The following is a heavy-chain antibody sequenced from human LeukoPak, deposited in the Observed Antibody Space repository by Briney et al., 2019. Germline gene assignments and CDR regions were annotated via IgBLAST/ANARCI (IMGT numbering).Heavy chain of an antibody. J-gene: IGHJ1*01. Sequence: PGGSLRLSCAASGFSFSDYYMSWIRQTPEEGLEWLPYISSSSDYKNYADSLKGRFTISRDNAKNSVYLQMNSLRAEDTAVYYCARQGLYDSSDFWTFQHWGQGTLVTVSS. V-gene: IGHV3-11*06. CDR2: ISSSSDYK. CDR3: ARQGLYDSSDFWTFQH. CDR1: GFSFSDYY. D-gene: IGHD3/OR15-3a*01.